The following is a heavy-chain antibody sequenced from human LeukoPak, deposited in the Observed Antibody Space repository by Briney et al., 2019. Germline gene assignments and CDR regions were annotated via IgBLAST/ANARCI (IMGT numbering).Heavy chain of an antibody. CDR2: ISAYNGNT. CDR3: ARLASYCSSTSCYQLSWLVPSNGMDV. D-gene: IGHD2-2*01. Sequence: ASVKVSCKASGYTFTSYGISWVRQAPGQGLEWMGWISAYNGNTNYAQKLQGRVTMTTDTSTSTAYMELRSLRSDDTAVYYCARLASYCSSTSCYQLSWLVPSNGMDVWGQGTTVTVSS. CDR1: GYTFTSYG. V-gene: IGHV1-18*01. J-gene: IGHJ6*02.